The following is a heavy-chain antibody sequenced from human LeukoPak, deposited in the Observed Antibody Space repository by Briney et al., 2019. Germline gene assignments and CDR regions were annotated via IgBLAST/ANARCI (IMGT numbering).Heavy chain of an antibody. CDR1: GFTSADYA. J-gene: IGHJ3*02. CDR2: ISGVVGST. CDR3: AKDMVPDDSSGPTLLDAFDI. D-gene: IGHD3-22*01. Sequence: RGSLRLACVASGFTSADYAMHWVRQAPGECLEWVSLISGVVGSTYYADSVKGRFTISRDNSKNSLYLQMNSLRTEDTALYYCAKDMVPDDSSGPTLLDAFDIWGQGTMVTVSS. V-gene: IGHV3-43*02.